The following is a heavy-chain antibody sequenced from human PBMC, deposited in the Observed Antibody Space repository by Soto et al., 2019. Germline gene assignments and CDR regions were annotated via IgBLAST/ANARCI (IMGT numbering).Heavy chain of an antibody. V-gene: IGHV4-4*02. CDR2: IYHTGGT. J-gene: IGHJ4*02. CDR3: AAGGGLPRYY. CDR1: GTSISSTYW. Sequence: SETLSLTCAVSGTSISSTYWWSWVRQPPGRGLEWIGEIYHTGGTNYNPSLKSRVTISVDRSKNQFSLKLSSVTAADTAVYYCAAGGGLPRYYWGQGTLVTVSS. D-gene: IGHD5-12*01.